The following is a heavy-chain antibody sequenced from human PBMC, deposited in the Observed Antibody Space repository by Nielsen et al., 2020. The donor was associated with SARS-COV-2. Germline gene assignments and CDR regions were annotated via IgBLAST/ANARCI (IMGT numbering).Heavy chain of an antibody. D-gene: IGHD3-10*01. CDR1: GDRVSTNSAA. J-gene: IGHJ4*02. Sequence: SQTLSLTRAISGDRVSTNSAAWNWIRQSPSRGLEWLGRTYYTSTSKWYNDYAVSVKSRITINPDTSKNQFSLQLSSVTPEDTAVYYCARDYFASGSYWSFDYWGQGTLVTVSS. V-gene: IGHV6-1*01. CDR3: ARDYFASGSYWSFDY. CDR2: TYYTSTSKWYN.